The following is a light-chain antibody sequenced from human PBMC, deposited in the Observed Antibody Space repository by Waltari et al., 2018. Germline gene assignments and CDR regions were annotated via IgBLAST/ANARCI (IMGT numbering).Light chain of an antibody. CDR2: YVN. CDR1: SSDVGGYDY. J-gene: IGLJ2*01. Sequence: QSALTQPASVSASPGQSITISCTGTSSDVGGYDYVSWYHQHPGKAPQLMIYYVNKRPSGVSHRFSASKSGNTASLTIFGLQAEDEADYYCISYTSTTTYVVVGGGTKLTVL. V-gene: IGLV2-14*03. CDR3: ISYTSTTTYVV.